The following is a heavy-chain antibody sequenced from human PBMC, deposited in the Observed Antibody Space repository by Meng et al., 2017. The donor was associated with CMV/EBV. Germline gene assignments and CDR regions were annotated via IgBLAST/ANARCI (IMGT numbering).Heavy chain of an antibody. V-gene: IGHV1-46*01. Sequence: QVTLVQSGAWVNKPGASVKVSCKASGYTFTSYYMHWVRQAPGQGLEWMGIINPSGGSTSYAQKFQGRVTMTRDTSTSTVYMELSSLRSEDTAVYYCAREGEGVVAATPHFDYWGQGTLVTVSS. CDR3: AREGEGVVAATPHFDY. CDR1: GYTFTSYY. J-gene: IGHJ4*02. D-gene: IGHD2-15*01. CDR2: INPSGGST.